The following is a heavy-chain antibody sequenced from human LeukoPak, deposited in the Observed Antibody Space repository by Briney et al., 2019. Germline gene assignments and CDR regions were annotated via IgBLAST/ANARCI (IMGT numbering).Heavy chain of an antibody. CDR1: GYSISSGYY. CDR2: IYHSGST. CDR3: ARVAPRYSSSWKGFDP. J-gene: IGHJ5*02. V-gene: IGHV4-38-2*02. D-gene: IGHD6-13*01. Sequence: PSETLSLTCTVSGYSISSGYYWGWIRQPPGKGLEWIGSIYHSGSTYYNPSLKSRVTISVDTSKNQFSLKLSSVTAADTAVYYCARVAPRYSSSWKGFDPWGQGTLVTVSS.